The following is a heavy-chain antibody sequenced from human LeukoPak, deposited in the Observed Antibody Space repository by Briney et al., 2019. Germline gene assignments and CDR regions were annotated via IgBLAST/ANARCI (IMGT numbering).Heavy chain of an antibody. Sequence: PGGSLRLSCAAPGFMFHDYAIHWVRQVPGKGLEWASLISGDGGSTFYADSVKGRFTISRDNSKNSLYLQMNSLRSDDTALYYCARESESSGWYDYWGQGTLVTVSS. CDR3: ARESESSGWYDY. CDR1: GFMFHDYA. CDR2: ISGDGGST. J-gene: IGHJ4*02. V-gene: IGHV3-43*02. D-gene: IGHD6-19*01.